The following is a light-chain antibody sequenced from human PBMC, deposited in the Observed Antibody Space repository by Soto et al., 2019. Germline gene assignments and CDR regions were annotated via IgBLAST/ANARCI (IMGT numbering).Light chain of an antibody. Sequence: EIVLTQSPLSLPVTPGEPASIPCRSSRNLLHSNGYFSLDWYLQKPGQSPQLLIYLGSNRASGVPDRFSGSGSGTDFTLTISRVEAEDVGVYFCAQGLAAPFTFGGGTKVDIK. V-gene: IGKV2-28*01. CDR1: RNLLHSNGYFS. J-gene: IGKJ4*01. CDR2: LGS. CDR3: AQGLAAPFT.